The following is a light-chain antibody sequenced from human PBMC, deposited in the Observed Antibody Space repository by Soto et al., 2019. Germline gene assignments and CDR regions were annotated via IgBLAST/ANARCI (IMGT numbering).Light chain of an antibody. V-gene: IGLV2-14*01. CDR1: SSDIGTYNY. J-gene: IGLJ1*01. Sequence: QSALTQPASVSGSPGQSITISCTGTSSDIGTYNYVSWYQQHPGKAPKVIIYEVSNRPSGVSNRFSGSKSGNTASLTISGLQAEDEADYYCSSYTVTSVTLYVFGTGTRSPS. CDR3: SSYTVTSVTLYV. CDR2: EVS.